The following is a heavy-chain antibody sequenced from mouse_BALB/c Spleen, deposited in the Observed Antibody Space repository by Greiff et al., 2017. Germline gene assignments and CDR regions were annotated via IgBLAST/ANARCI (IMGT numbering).Heavy chain of an antibody. CDR3: AAHYYGSSYQFAY. CDR1: GFTFSSFG. Sequence: EVKVVESGGGLVQPGGSRKLSCAASGFTFSSFGMHWVRQAPEKGLEWVAYISSGSSTIYYADTVKGRFTISSDNPKNTLFLQMTSLRSEDTAMYKCAAHYYGSSYQFAYWGQGTLVTVSA. D-gene: IGHD1-1*01. J-gene: IGHJ3*01. V-gene: IGHV5-17*02. CDR2: ISSGSSTI.